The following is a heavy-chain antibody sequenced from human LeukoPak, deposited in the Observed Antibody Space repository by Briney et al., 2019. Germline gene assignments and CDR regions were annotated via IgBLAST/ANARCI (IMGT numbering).Heavy chain of an antibody. J-gene: IGHJ4*02. CDR1: GFTFSSYG. CDR3: AKDREPGIAVAGYYFDY. Sequence: GGSLRLSCAASGFTFSSYGMHWVRQAPGKGLEWVAVISYDGSNKYYADSVKGRFTISRDNSKNTLYLQMNSLRAEDTAVCYCAKDREPGIAVAGYYFDYWGQGTLVTVSS. V-gene: IGHV3-30*18. D-gene: IGHD6-19*01. CDR2: ISYDGSNK.